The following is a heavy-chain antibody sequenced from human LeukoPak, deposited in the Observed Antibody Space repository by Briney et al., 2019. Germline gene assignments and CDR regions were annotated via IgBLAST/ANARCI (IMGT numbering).Heavy chain of an antibody. D-gene: IGHD3-22*01. CDR3: ARDSPIDNYMDV. V-gene: IGHV4-61*02. J-gene: IGHJ6*03. CDR2: IYTSGST. Sequence: SETLSLTCTVSGGSISSGSYYWSWIRQPAGKGLEWIGRIYTSGSTNYNPSLKSRVTISVDTSKNQFSLKLSSVTAADTAVYYCARDSPIDNYMDVWGKGTTVTVSS. CDR1: GGSISSGSYY.